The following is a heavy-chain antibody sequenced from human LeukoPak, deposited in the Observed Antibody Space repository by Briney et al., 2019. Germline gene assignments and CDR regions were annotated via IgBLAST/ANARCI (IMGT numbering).Heavy chain of an antibody. CDR3: ARGLYYDFWSGYYTLGY. V-gene: IGHV4-39*07. CDR1: GGSISSSSYY. CDR2: IYHSGST. J-gene: IGHJ4*02. Sequence: SETLSLTCTVSGGSISSSSYYWGWIRQPPGKGLEWIGSIYHSGSTYYNPSLKSRVTISVDTSKNQFSLKLTSVTAADTAVYYCARGLYYDFWSGYYTLGYWGQGTLVTVSS. D-gene: IGHD3-3*01.